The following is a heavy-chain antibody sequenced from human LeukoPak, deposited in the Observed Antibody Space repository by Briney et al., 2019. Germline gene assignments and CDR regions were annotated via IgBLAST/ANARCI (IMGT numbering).Heavy chain of an antibody. J-gene: IGHJ6*03. V-gene: IGHV3-74*01. CDR2: TNTHGSST. CDR3: LAGYYYYYMDV. CDR1: GLAFSNYW. Sequence: GGSLRLSCAASGLAFSNYWLHWVRQAPGKGLEWVARTNTHGSSTNYADSVKGRFTISRDNAKNTLYLQMTSLSAEDTAVYYALAGYYYYYMDVWGKGTTVTVSS. D-gene: IGHD6-13*01.